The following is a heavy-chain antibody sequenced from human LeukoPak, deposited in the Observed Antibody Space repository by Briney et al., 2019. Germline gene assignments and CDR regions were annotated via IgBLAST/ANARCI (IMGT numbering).Heavy chain of an antibody. V-gene: IGHV3-23*01. Sequence: GRSLRLSCAASGFTFSSYAMSWVRQAPGKGLEWVSAISGSGGSTYYADSVKGRFTISRDNSKNTLYLQMNSLRAEDTAVYYCAKAYGSGRFFYDYWGQGTLVTVSS. J-gene: IGHJ4*02. D-gene: IGHD3-10*01. CDR2: ISGSGGST. CDR3: AKAYGSGRFFYDY. CDR1: GFTFSSYA.